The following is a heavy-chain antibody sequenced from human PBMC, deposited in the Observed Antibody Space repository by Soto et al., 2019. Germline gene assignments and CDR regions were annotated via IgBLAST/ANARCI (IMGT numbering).Heavy chain of an antibody. Sequence: QVQLVQSGAEVKKPGASVKVSCKASGYTFTSFVVHWVRQAPGQRLEWMGWIDAGKGNTKYSHKFQGKVIITRDTSACTAYMDLSSLTSEDTAVYYCARDCTYCTGGSCLGYWCQGTLVIVSS. CDR1: GYTFTSFV. CDR2: IDAGKGNT. J-gene: IGHJ4*02. D-gene: IGHD2-15*01. V-gene: IGHV1-3*01. CDR3: ARDCTYCTGGSCLGY.